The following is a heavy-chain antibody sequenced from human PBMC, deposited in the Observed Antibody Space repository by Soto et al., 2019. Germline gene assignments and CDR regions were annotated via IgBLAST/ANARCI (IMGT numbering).Heavy chain of an antibody. CDR1: GDSISSYY. CDR3: ARFPRGYSYGHFDY. D-gene: IGHD5-18*01. CDR2: IYYSGST. Sequence: TSETLSLTCAVSGDSISSYYCMWIRQPPGKGLEWIGYIYYSGSTNYNPSLKSRVTISVDTSKNQFSLKLSSVTAADTAVYYCARFPRGYSYGHFDYWGQGTLVTVSS. V-gene: IGHV4-59*01. J-gene: IGHJ4*02.